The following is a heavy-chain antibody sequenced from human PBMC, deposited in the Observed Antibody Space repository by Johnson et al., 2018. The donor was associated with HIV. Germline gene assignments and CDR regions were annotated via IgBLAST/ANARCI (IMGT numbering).Heavy chain of an antibody. V-gene: IGHV3-30*03. J-gene: IGHJ3*02. CDR1: GFSFSSYG. D-gene: IGHD5-24*01. Sequence: MLLVESGGGVVQPGRSLRLSCAASGFSFSSYGMHWVRQAPGKGLEWVAVISYDGSNKYYADSVKGRFTLSRDNSKNTLYLQMNSLRAEDTAVYYCARDVRWLPDAFDIWGQGTMVTVSS. CDR3: ARDVRWLPDAFDI. CDR2: ISYDGSNK.